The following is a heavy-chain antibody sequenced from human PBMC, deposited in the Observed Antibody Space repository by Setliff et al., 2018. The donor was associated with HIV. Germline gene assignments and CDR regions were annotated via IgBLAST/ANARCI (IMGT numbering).Heavy chain of an antibody. CDR1: GGSIKSSSYY. CDR2: IYYSGNT. V-gene: IGHV4-39*06. CDR3: ARVPTSSWYVTTQRTREYFHH. D-gene: IGHD6-13*01. J-gene: IGHJ1*01. Sequence: SETLSLTCTVSGGSIKSSSYYWGWIRQPPGKGLEWIGSIYYSGNTYYNPSLKGRVTISVDTSRNQFPLRLSSVTAADTAIYYCARVPTSSWYVTTQRTREYFHHWGQGTLVTVSS.